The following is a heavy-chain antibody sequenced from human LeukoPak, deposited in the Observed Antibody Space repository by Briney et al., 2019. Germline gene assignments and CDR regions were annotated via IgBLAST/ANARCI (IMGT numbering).Heavy chain of an antibody. J-gene: IGHJ6*03. V-gene: IGHV4-59*01. CDR3: ARHGTGYSYGFGYYYYYMDV. CDR1: GGSISSYY. D-gene: IGHD5-18*01. Sequence: PSETLSLTCTVSGGSISSYYWSWIRQPPGKGLEWIGYIYYSGSTNYNPSLKSLVTISINTSKNQFSLKLTSVTAADTDVYYCARHGTGYSYGFGYYYYYMDVWGKGTTVTVSS. CDR2: IYYSGST.